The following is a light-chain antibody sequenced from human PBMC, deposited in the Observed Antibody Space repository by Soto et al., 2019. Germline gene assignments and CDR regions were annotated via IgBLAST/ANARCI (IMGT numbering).Light chain of an antibody. CDR1: SSDVGGYNY. CDR2: DVS. J-gene: IGLJ2*01. V-gene: IGLV2-11*01. CDR3: CSYAGSHFL. Sequence: LTQPRSVSGSPGQSVTISCTGTSSDVGGYNYVSWYQQHPGKAPKLMIYDVSQRPSGVPDRFSGSKSGNTASLTISGLQAEDEADYYCCSYAGSHFLFGGGTKLTVL.